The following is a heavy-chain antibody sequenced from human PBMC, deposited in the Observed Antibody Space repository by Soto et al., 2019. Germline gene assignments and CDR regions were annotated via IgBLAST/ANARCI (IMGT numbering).Heavy chain of an antibody. D-gene: IGHD1-1*01. CDR3: AQHGGAAPDY. J-gene: IGHJ4*02. CDR1: GFTFSSYA. Sequence: QVQLVESGGGVVQPGRSLRLSCAASGFTFSSYAMHWVRQAPGKGLEWVAVISYDGSNKYYADSVKGRFSISRDNSKNTLYLQMNSLRAEDTAVYYCAQHGGAAPDYWGQGTLVTVSS. V-gene: IGHV3-30-3*01. CDR2: ISYDGSNK.